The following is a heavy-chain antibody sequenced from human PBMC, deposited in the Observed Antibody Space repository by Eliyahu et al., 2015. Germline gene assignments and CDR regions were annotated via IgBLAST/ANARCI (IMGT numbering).Heavy chain of an antibody. CDR1: GGSISSYY. D-gene: IGHD2-15*01. CDR2: IYYSGST. CDR3: ARVVVVAATSYYYYYMDV. V-gene: IGHV4-59*01. Sequence: QVQLQESGPGLVKPSETLSLTCTVSGGSISSYYWSWIRQPPGKGLEWIGYIYYSGSTNYNPSLKSRVTISVDTSKNQFSLKLSSVTAADTAVYYCARVVVVAATSYYYYYMDVWGKGTTVTVSS. J-gene: IGHJ6*03.